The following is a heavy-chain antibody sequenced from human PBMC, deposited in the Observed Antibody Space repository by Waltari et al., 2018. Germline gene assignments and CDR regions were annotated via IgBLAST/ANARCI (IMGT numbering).Heavy chain of an antibody. J-gene: IGHJ4*02. CDR1: GFAFCPYC. CDR3: TNCRYCGGDCCPFDY. Sequence: EVLLEEPGGGLVPPGGSLRLSGSASGFAFCPYCLHWGRQAPGKGLVWGSRINSDGSSTAYADSVKGRFTISRDNAKNTLYLQMNSLRAEDTAVYYCTNCRYCGGDCCPFDYWGQGTLVSVSS. CDR2: INSDGSST. V-gene: IGHV3-74*01. D-gene: IGHD2-21*02.